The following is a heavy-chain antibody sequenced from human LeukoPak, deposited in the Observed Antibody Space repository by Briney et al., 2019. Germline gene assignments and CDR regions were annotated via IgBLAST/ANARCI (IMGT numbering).Heavy chain of an antibody. CDR3: ARMSGSSGWFDY. V-gene: IGHV3-48*03. CDR2: ISSSGSTI. J-gene: IGHJ4*02. Sequence: GGSLTLSCAASGFTFSSYEMNWVRQAPGKGLEWVSYISSSGSTIYYADSVKGRFTISRDNAKNSLYLQMNSLRAEDTAVYYCARMSGSSGWFDYWGQGTLVTVSS. CDR1: GFTFSSYE. D-gene: IGHD6-19*01.